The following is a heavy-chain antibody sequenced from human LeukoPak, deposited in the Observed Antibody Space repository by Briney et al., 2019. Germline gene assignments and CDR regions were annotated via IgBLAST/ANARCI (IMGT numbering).Heavy chain of an antibody. CDR3: ATSPTSWYFDY. CDR2: IRYHGSDK. D-gene: IGHD2-2*01. J-gene: IGHJ4*02. V-gene: IGHV3-30*02. CDR1: GFTVISCG. Sequence: GGSLRLSCAAAGFTVISCGMDWVRQAPGKGLEWVSFIRYHGSDKSYADSVKGRFTISRDYSKNTLILQMNSLRAAETGVYYCATSPTSWYFDYWGQGTLVTVSS.